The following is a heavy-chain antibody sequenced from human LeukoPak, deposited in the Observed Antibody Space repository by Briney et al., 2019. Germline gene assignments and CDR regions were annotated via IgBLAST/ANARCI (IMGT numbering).Heavy chain of an antibody. CDR3: AGVFCSGGSCYAEPEYYYYYGMDV. CDR1: GFTFSSYA. D-gene: IGHD2-15*01. Sequence: SLRLSCAASGFTFSSYAMHWVRQAPGKGLEWVAVISYDGSNKYHADSVKGRFTISRDNSKNTLYLQMNSLRAEDTAVYYCAGVFCSGGSCYAEPEYYYYYGMDVWGQGTTVTVSS. CDR2: ISYDGSNK. J-gene: IGHJ6*02. V-gene: IGHV3-30-3*01.